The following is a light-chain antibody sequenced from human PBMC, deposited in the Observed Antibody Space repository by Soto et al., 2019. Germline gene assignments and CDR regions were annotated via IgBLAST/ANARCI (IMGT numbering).Light chain of an antibody. J-gene: IGKJ4*01. CDR1: QGISSA. Sequence: AIQLTQSPSSLSASVGDRVTITCRASQGISSALAWYQQKPGKAPQLLISGASTLESWVPSRFSGSGSGTDFTLTISSLQPEDFATYYCQQFNSYPLTLGGGTKVDIK. CDR2: GAS. CDR3: QQFNSYPLT. V-gene: IGKV1-13*02.